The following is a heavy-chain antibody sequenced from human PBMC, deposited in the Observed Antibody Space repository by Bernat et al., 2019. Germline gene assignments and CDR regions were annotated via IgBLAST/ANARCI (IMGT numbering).Heavy chain of an antibody. CDR1: GGSISSSSYY. J-gene: IGHJ4*02. Sequence: QLQLQESGPGLVKPSETLSLTCTVSGGSISSSSYYWGWIRQPPGKGLEWIGSIYYSGSTYYNPSLKSRVTISVDTSKNQFSLTLSSVTAADTAVYYCARRGSSGYYLYYFDYWGQGTLVTVSS. D-gene: IGHD3-22*01. CDR3: ARRGSSGYYLYYFDY. CDR2: IYYSGST. V-gene: IGHV4-39*01.